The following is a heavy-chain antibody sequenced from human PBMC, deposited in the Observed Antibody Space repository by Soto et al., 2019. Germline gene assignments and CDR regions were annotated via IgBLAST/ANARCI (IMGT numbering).Heavy chain of an antibody. D-gene: IGHD2-8*01. J-gene: IGHJ4*02. CDR1: GYTFTSYD. CDR3: ARGVYCANGVCSTGFDY. V-gene: IGHV1-8*01. CDR2: MNPNNGNT. Sequence: GASVKVSCKASGYTFTSYDINWVRQAPGQGLEWMGWMNPNNGNTGYAQKFQGRVTMTRDTSISTAYMELTSLRSEDTAVYYCARGVYCANGVCSTGFDYWGQGTLVTVSS.